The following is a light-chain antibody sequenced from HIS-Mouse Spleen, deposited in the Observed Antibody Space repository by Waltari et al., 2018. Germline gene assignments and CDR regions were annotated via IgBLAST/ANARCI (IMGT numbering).Light chain of an antibody. CDR2: RNN. CDR1: SSNIGSNY. J-gene: IGLJ3*02. CDR3: AAWYDSLSGWV. Sequence: QSVLTQPPSASGTPGQRVTISCSGSSSNIGSNYVYWYQQLPGTAPKLLSCRNNQRPSGVPDRFSGSKSGTSASLASSGLRSEDEADYCCAAWYDSLSGWVFGGGTKLTVL. V-gene: IGLV1-47*01.